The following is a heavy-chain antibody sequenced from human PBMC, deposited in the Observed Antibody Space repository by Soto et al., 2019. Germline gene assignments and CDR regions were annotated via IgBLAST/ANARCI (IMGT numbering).Heavy chain of an antibody. CDR2: IIPIFGTA. J-gene: IGHJ6*02. CDR3: ARDGRPYCSGGSCYSVVRANYYYGMDV. CDR1: RGAFSIKP. D-gene: IGHD2-15*01. Sequence: AVTVTYTPSRGAFSIKPISWVRQAPGQALEWMGGIIPIFGTANYAQKFQGRVTITADESTSTAYMELSSLRSEDTAVYYCARDGRPYCSGGSCYSVVRANYYYGMDVWGQGTTVTVSS. V-gene: IGHV1-69*13.